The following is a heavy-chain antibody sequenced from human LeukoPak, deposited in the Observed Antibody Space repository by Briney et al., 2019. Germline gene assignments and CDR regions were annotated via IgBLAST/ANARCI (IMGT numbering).Heavy chain of an antibody. J-gene: IGHJ6*02. CDR3: ARGDGGYYYGMDV. V-gene: IGHV3-48*03. D-gene: IGHD5-24*01. CDR1: GFIFSTYE. Sequence: PGGSLRLSCAASGFIFSTYEMNWVRQAPGKGLEWVSYISGSGTTVYYADSVKVRFTISRDNAKNSLFLQINSLRAGDTAVYYCARGDGGYYYGMDVWGQGATVTVSS. CDR2: ISGSGTTV.